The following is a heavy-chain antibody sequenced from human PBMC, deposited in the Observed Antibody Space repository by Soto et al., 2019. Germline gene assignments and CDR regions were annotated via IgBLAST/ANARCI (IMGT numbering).Heavy chain of an antibody. CDR1: GFNVSDTY. V-gene: IGHV3-66*01. CDR2: IYSGGTT. CDR3: ATLSSGWFKGWAFDV. J-gene: IGHJ3*01. D-gene: IGHD6-19*01. Sequence: EVQLVESGGGLVQPGGSLRLSCAVSGFNVSDTYLNWVRQAPGKGLEWVSIIYSGGTTYYEDSVEGRFIISRDNSKNLLYLQINSLRADDTAVYYCATLSSGWFKGWAFDVWGQGTVVTVSS.